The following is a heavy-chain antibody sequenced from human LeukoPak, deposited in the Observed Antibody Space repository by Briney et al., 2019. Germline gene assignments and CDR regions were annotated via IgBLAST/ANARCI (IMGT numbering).Heavy chain of an antibody. J-gene: IGHJ3*02. CDR2: INPNSGGT. CDR3: ARARVRVDAFDI. D-gene: IGHD1-1*01. V-gene: IGHV1-2*02. Sequence: ASVKVSCKASGYTFTGYYMHWVRQAPGQGLEWMGWINPNSGGTNYAQKFQGRVTMTRDTSISTAYMELSRLRSDDTAVYYCARARVRVDAFDIWGQGTMVTVSS. CDR1: GYTFTGYY.